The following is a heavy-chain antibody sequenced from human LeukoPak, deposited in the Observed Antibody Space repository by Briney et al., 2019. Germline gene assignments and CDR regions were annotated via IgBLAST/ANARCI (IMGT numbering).Heavy chain of an antibody. V-gene: IGHV3-21*01. CDR2: ISSSSSYI. D-gene: IGHD3-16*02. CDR3: ARDQSLPLYYDYGMDV. J-gene: IGHJ6*02. CDR1: GFTFSSYS. Sequence: GGSLRLSCAASGFTFSSYSMNWVRQAPGKGLEWVSSISSSSSYIYYADSVKGRFTISRDNAKNSLYLQMNSLRAEDTAVYYCARDQSLPLYYDYGMDVWGQGTTVTVSS.